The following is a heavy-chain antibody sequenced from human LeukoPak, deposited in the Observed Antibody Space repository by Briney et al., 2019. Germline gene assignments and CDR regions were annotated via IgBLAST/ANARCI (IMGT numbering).Heavy chain of an antibody. CDR3: ARDSRSHCGTDACYGPYFDY. J-gene: IGHJ4*02. Sequence: GGSLRLSCEASGFSFSAYSMSWVRQAPGKGLEWMSYIRSSSTTIYYADSVKGRFTISRDNAENSVYLQMNSLRVEDTAVYFCARDSRSHCGTDACYGPYFDYWGQGILVAVSS. CDR2: IRSSSTTI. CDR1: GFSFSAYS. D-gene: IGHD2-2*01. V-gene: IGHV3-48*01.